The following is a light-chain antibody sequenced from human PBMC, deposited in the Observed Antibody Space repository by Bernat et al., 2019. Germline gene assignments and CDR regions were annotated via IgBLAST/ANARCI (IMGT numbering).Light chain of an antibody. CDR2: DES. Sequence: DIQMTQSPSSLSASVGDRVTITCQASQDINNYLNWYQQKPGKAPKLLIYDESNLETGVPSMFSGSGSGTDFTFTISSLQPEDIATYYCQQYDNLPSITFGQGTRLEIK. V-gene: IGKV1-33*01. CDR1: QDINNY. J-gene: IGKJ5*01. CDR3: QQYDNLPSIT.